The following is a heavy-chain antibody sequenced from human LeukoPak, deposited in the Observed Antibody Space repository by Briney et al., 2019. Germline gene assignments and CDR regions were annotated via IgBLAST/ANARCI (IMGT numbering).Heavy chain of an antibody. CDR1: GYTFTSYA. J-gene: IGHJ4*02. CDR2: INTNTGNP. D-gene: IGHD2-15*01. Sequence: ASLKVSCKASGYTFTSYAMNWVRQAPGLGLEWMGWINTNTGNPTYAQGFTGRFVFSLDTSVSTAYLQISSLKAEDTAVYYCARDLWGYCSGGSCYSVDYWGQGTLVTVSS. CDR3: ARDLWGYCSGGSCYSVDY. V-gene: IGHV7-4-1*02.